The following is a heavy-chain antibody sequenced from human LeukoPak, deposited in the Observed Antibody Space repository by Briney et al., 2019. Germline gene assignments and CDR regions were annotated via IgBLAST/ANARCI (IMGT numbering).Heavy chain of an antibody. V-gene: IGHV4-59*08. CDR3: ARRLSGWGANWAFDY. Sequence: SETLSLTCTVSGGSISSYYWSWIRQPPGKGLEWIGYIYYSGSTNYNPSLKSRVTISVDTSKNQFSLKLSSVTAADTAVYYCARRLSGWGANWAFDYWGQGTLVTVSS. CDR1: GGSISSYY. CDR2: IYYSGST. D-gene: IGHD7-27*01. J-gene: IGHJ4*02.